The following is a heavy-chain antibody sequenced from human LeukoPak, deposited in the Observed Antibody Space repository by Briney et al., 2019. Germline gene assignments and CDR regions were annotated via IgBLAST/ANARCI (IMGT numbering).Heavy chain of an antibody. J-gene: IGHJ4*02. CDR2: ISGSGGST. Sequence: QPGGSLRLSCAASGFAFSSYAMSWVRQAPGKGLEWVSAISGSGGSTYYADSVKGRFTISRDNSKNTLYLQMNSLRAEDTAVYCCAKAGGMATISDFDYWGQGTLVTVSS. D-gene: IGHD5-12*01. CDR1: GFAFSSYA. CDR3: AKAGGMATISDFDY. V-gene: IGHV3-23*01.